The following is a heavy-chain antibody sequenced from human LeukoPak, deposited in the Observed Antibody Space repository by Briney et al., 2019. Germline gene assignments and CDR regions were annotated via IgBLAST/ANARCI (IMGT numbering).Heavy chain of an antibody. D-gene: IGHD5-12*01. CDR2: IIPIFGTA. CDR1: GGTFSSYA. V-gene: IGHV1-69*13. Sequence: ASVKVSCKASGGTFSSYAISWVRQAPGQGLEWMGGIIPIFGTANYAQKFQGRVTITADESTSTAYMELSSLRSDDTAVYYCAREDIVATITRNYYYGMDVWGQGTTVTVSS. CDR3: AREDIVATITRNYYYGMDV. J-gene: IGHJ6*02.